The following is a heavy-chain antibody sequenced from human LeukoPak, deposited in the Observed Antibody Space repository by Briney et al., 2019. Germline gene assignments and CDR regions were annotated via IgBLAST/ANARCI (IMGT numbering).Heavy chain of an antibody. J-gene: IGHJ6*02. D-gene: IGHD1-1*01. Sequence: GGSLRLSCAASGFTFSSYGMHWVRQAPGKGLEWVAVISYDGGNKYYADSVKGRFTISRDNSKNTLYLQMNSLRAEDTAVYYCAKVGAPTSETRWGEYYYYGMDVWGQGTTVTVSS. CDR1: GFTFSSYG. CDR3: AKVGAPTSETRWGEYYYYGMDV. V-gene: IGHV3-30*18. CDR2: ISYDGGNK.